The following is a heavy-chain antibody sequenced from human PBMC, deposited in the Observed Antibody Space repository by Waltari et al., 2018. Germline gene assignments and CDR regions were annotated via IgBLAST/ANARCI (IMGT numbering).Heavy chain of an antibody. CDR1: GFTFSDYV. J-gene: IGHJ4*02. V-gene: IGHV3-23*01. CDR2: VAESDGRT. CDR3: VRRSSGWGAFDQ. Sequence: EVQLLESGGGLVQPGGSLSISCVVSGFTFSDYVMNWVRQAPGMGLEWVSSVAESDGRTFYADSVKGRFTISRDNSKNTLYLQMNSLRVEDTAIYYCVRRSSGWGAFDQWGQGILVTVSA. D-gene: IGHD6-19*01.